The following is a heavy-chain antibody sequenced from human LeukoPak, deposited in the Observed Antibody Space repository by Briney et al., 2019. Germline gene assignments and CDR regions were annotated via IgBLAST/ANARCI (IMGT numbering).Heavy chain of an antibody. D-gene: IGHD5-18*01. CDR3: ARGDTAMGTSIDY. CDR1: GGSISSYY. Sequence: KPSETLSLTCTVSGGSISSYYWGWIRQPPGKGLEWIGYIYYSGSTNYNPSLKSRVTISVDTSKNQFSLKLSSVTAADTAVYYCARGDTAMGTSIDYWGQGTLVTVSS. CDR2: IYYSGST. V-gene: IGHV4-59*01. J-gene: IGHJ4*02.